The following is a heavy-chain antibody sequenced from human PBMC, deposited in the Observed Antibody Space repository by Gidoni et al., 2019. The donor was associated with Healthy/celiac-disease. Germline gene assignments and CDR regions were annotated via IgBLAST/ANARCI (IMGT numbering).Heavy chain of an antibody. CDR3: ARASPLNWNLLSYFDY. D-gene: IGHD1-20*01. V-gene: IGHV6-1*01. CDR1: GDTVSSHSAA. CDR2: TYYRSKWYN. Sequence: QVQLQQSGPGLVKPSQTLSLTCAISGDTVSSHSAAWNWIRQSPSRGLEWLGRTYYRSKWYNDYAVSVKSRITINPDTSKNQFSLQLNSVTPEDTAVYYCARASPLNWNLLSYFDYWGQGTLVTVSS. J-gene: IGHJ4*02.